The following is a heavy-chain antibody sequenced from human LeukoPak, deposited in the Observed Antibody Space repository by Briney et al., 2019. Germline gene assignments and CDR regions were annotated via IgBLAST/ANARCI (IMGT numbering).Heavy chain of an antibody. CDR1: GFTFSSYA. D-gene: IGHD2/OR15-2a*01. Sequence: GGSLRLSCAASGFTFSSYAMSWVRQAPGKGLEWVSAISGSGGSTYYADSVKGRLTISRDNSKNTLYLQMNSLRAEDTAVYYCAKEIFYDNDLYYFDYWGQGTLVTVSS. CDR2: ISGSGGST. CDR3: AKEIFYDNDLYYFDY. J-gene: IGHJ4*02. V-gene: IGHV3-23*01.